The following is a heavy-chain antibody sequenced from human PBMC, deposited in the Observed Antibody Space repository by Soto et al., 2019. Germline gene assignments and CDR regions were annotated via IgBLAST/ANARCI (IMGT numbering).Heavy chain of an antibody. V-gene: IGHV4-34*01. CDR2: INHSGST. CDR1: GGAFSGYY. D-gene: IGHD6-13*01. Sequence: SETLSLTCAVYGGAFSGYYWSWIRQPPGKGLEWIGEINHSGSTNYNPSLKSRVTISVDTSKNQFSLKLSSVTAADTAVYYCARGAVAAAGTHYYYMDVWGKGTTVT. CDR3: ARGAVAAAGTHYYYMDV. J-gene: IGHJ6*03.